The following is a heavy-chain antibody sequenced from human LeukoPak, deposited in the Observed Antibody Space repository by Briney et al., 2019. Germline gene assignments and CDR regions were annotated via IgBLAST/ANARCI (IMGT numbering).Heavy chain of an antibody. J-gene: IGHJ6*02. D-gene: IGHD7-27*01. CDR1: GGSNSSYY. CDR3: ARVNWGYYYYGMDV. Sequence: SETLSLTCTVSGGSNSSYYWSWIRQPPGKGLEWIGYIYYSGSTNYNPSLKSRVTISVDTSKNQFSLKLSSVTAADTAVYYCARVNWGYYYYGMDVWGQGTTVTVSS. V-gene: IGHV4-59*01. CDR2: IYYSGST.